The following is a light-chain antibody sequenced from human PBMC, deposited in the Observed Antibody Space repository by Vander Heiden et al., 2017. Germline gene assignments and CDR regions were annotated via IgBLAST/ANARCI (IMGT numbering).Light chain of an antibody. CDR1: SDINVGTYR. CDR2: YNSDSDK. V-gene: IGLV5-45*03. Sequence: QAVLTQPSSLSASPGASASLTCTLRSDINVGTYRIYRYQQKPGSPPQYLLRYNSDSDKQQGSGVPSRFSGSKDASANAGILLISGLQSEDEAYYYCLIWHTSAWVFGGGTKLTVL. J-gene: IGLJ3*02. CDR3: LIWHTSAWV.